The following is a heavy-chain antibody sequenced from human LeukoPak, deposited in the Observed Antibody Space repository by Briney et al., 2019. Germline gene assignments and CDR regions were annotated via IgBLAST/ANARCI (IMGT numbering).Heavy chain of an antibody. CDR2: MNTNRGNT. V-gene: IGHV1-8*01. D-gene: IGHD3-10*01. Sequence: GASVSVSSTASGYTFTMYDINGVRQAPGQGGERMGWMNTNRGNTVYTQKFQGRVTMTRNTSISTAYMELSSLRSEDTAVYYCARGSGSFYYYYYYMDVWGKGTTVTISS. CDR3: ARGSGSFYYYYYYMDV. CDR1: GYTFTMYD. J-gene: IGHJ6*03.